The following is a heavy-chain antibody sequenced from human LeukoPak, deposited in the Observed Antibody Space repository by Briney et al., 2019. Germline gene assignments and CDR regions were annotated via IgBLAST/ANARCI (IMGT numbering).Heavy chain of an antibody. CDR2: IYYSGST. Sequence: SETLSLTCTVSGGSISSYYWSWIRQPPGKGLEWIGYIYYSGSTNYNSSLKSRVTISVDTSKNQFSLKLSSVTAADTAVYYCARDILAAAGSYGMDVWGQGTTVTVSS. CDR1: GGSISSYY. D-gene: IGHD6-13*01. V-gene: IGHV4-59*01. J-gene: IGHJ6*02. CDR3: ARDILAAAGSYGMDV.